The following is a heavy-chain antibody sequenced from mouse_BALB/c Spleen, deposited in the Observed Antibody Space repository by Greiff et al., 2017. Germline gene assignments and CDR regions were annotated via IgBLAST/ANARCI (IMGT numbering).Heavy chain of an antibody. CDR3: ARSKDYDDFDY. D-gene: IGHD2-4*01. CDR2: INPSTGYT. J-gene: IGHJ2*01. CDR1: GYTFTSYW. V-gene: IGHV1-7*01. Sequence: VQLQESGAELAKPGASVKMSCKASGYTFTSYWMHWVKQRPGQGLEWIGYINPSTGYTEYNQKFKDKATLTADKSSSTAYMQLSSLTSEDSAVYYCARSKDYDDFDYWGQGTTLTVSS.